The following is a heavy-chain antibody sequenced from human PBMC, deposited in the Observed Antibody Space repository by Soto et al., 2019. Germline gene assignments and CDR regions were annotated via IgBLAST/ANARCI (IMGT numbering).Heavy chain of an antibody. CDR3: ARARGARYFDY. CDR1: GGSISSGDYY. V-gene: IGHV4-30-4*01. D-gene: IGHD2-15*01. J-gene: IGHJ4*02. Sequence: LSLTCTVSGGSISSGDYYWSWIRQPPGKGLEWIGYIYYSGSTYYNPSLKSRVTISVDTSKNQFSLKLSSVTAADTAVYYCARARGARYFDYWGQGTLVTVSS. CDR2: IYYSGST.